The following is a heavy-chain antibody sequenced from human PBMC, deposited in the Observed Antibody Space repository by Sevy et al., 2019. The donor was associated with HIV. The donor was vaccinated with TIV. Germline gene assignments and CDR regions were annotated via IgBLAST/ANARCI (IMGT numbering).Heavy chain of an antibody. Sequence: GESLKISCKGSGYRYTMYWIGWVRQMPGKGLEWMGIIYPGDSDTRYSPSFQGQVTISADKSTTTAYLQWSSLKASDTAMYYCARQFCISTGCSEKYFDHWGQGTLVTVSS. CDR3: ARQFCISTGCSEKYFDH. J-gene: IGHJ4*02. CDR1: GYRYTMYW. D-gene: IGHD2-2*01. CDR2: IYPGDSDT. V-gene: IGHV5-51*01.